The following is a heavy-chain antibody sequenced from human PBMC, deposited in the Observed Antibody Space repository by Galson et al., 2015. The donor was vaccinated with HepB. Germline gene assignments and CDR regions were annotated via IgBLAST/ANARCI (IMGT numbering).Heavy chain of an antibody. V-gene: IGHV3-33*03. Sequence: SLRLSCAASGFTFSSYGMHWVRQAPGKGLEWVAVIWYDGSNKYYADSVKGRFTISRDNTKNLLYLQMNSLRAEDTAVYYCAKDSHSCKGCAFDIWGQGTMVTVSS. D-gene: IGHD4-11*01. CDR1: GFTFSSYG. CDR3: AKDSHSCKGCAFDI. CDR2: IWYDGSNK. J-gene: IGHJ3*02.